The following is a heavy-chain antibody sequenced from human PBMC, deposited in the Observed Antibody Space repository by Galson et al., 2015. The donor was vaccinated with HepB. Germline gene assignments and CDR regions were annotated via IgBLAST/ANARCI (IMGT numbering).Heavy chain of an antibody. D-gene: IGHD6-19*01. CDR2: ISAYNGNT. V-gene: IGHV1-18*01. CDR3: ARAGSHASDCYYYYYMDV. CDR1: GYTFTSYG. J-gene: IGHJ6*03. Sequence: SVKVSCKASGYTFTSYGISWVRQAPGQGLEWMGWISAYNGNTNYAQKLQGRVTMTTDTSTSTAYMELRSLRSDDTAVYYCARAGSHASDCYYYYYMDVWGKGTTVTVSS.